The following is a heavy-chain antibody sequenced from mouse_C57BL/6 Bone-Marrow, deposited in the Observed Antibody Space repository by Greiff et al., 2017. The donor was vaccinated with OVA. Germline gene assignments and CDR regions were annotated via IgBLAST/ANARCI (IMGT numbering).Heavy chain of an antibody. CDR3: ARRVDKGYAMDY. CDR2: INPNNGGT. CDR1: GYTFTDYN. Sequence: EVQLQQSGPELVKPGASVKIPCKASGYTFTDYNMDWVKQSHGKSLEWIGDINPNNGGTIYNQKFKGKATFTVDKSSSTAYMELRSLTSEDTAVYYCARRVDKGYAMDYWGQGTSVTVSS. V-gene: IGHV1-18*01. J-gene: IGHJ4*01.